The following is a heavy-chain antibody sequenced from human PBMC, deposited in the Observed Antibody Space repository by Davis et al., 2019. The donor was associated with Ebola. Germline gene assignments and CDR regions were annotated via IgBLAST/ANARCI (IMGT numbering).Heavy chain of an antibody. J-gene: IGHJ3*02. CDR1: GGSISSSSYY. CDR2: INHSGST. D-gene: IGHD2-15*01. Sequence: SETLSLTCTVSGGSISSSSYYWGWIRQPPGKGLEWFGEINHSGSTNYNPSLKSRVTISVDTSKNQFSLKLSSVTAADTAVYYCAREGYCSGGSCYGVDHAFDIWGQGTMVTVSS. V-gene: IGHV4-39*07. CDR3: AREGYCSGGSCYGVDHAFDI.